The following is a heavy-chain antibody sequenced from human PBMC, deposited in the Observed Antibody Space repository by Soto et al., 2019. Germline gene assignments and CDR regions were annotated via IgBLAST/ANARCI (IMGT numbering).Heavy chain of an antibody. V-gene: IGHV1-2*04. Sequence: ASVKVSCKASGYTFTSYGISWVRQAPGQGLEWMGWINPNSGGTNYARKFRGWVTITRDTSITTAYMELSRVKSDDTAVYYCATARVPSCRGGSCWTSLLDWGQGTLVTVSS. CDR1: GYTFTSYG. CDR2: INPNSGGT. D-gene: IGHD2-15*01. CDR3: ATARVPSCRGGSCWTSLLD. J-gene: IGHJ4*02.